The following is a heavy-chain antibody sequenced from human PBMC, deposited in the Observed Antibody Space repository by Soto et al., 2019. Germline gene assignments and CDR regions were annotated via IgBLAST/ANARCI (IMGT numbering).Heavy chain of an antibody. CDR1: GYPFTSYG. V-gene: IGHV1-18*01. D-gene: IGHD2-2*01. CDR3: ARDFRGSCVSSTTCIYFGH. Sequence: QVHLVQSGAEVKKPGASVKVSCKASGYPFTSYGFSWVRHAPGPGLEWMGWISAFNGDTNSAQKFQGRLTMTTDASTNTAYMELMSLSSDDTAVYYWARDFRGSCVSSTTCIYFGHWGQGTLVTVSS. CDR2: ISAFNGDT. J-gene: IGHJ4*02.